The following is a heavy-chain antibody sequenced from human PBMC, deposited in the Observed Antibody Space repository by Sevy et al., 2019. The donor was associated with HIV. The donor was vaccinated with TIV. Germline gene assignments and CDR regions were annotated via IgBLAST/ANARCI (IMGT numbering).Heavy chain of an antibody. V-gene: IGHV3-21*01. D-gene: IGHD3-22*01. CDR1: GFTFSSYN. CDR2: ITGDSSYM. J-gene: IGHJ4*02. Sequence: GGSLRLSCAASGFTFSSYNMNWVRQAPGKGLEWISSITGDSSYMYDGDSVKGRFTISRDNAKNSLYLHMNGLRAEDTAVYYCARDRPTLNYHASSGYNYYFDSWGQGTLVTVSS. CDR3: ARDRPTLNYHASSGYNYYFDS.